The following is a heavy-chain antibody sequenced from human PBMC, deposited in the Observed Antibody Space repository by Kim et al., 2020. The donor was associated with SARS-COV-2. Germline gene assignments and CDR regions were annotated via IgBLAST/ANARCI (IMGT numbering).Heavy chain of an antibody. CDR2: IIPIFGTA. D-gene: IGHD4-17*01. CDR1: GGTFSSYA. V-gene: IGHV1-69*13. CDR3: ARFASLDYGDYEADY. J-gene: IGHJ4*02. Sequence: SVKVSCKASGGTFSSYAISWVRQAPGQGLEWMGGIIPIFGTANYAQKFQGRVTITADESTSTAYMELSSLRSEDTAVYYCARFASLDYGDYEADYWGQGTLVTVSS.